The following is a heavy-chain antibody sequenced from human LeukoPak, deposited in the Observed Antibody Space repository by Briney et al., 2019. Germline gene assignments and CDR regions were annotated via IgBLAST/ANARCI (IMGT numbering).Heavy chain of an antibody. CDR3: ARDSAVKGFDY. CDR2: ISSSGSTI. D-gene: IGHD3-22*01. CDR1: GFTFRSFA. J-gene: IGHJ4*02. V-gene: IGHV3-48*03. Sequence: GGSLRLSCAASGFTFRSFAMSWVRQAPGKGLEWVSYISSSGSTIYYADSVKGRFTISRDNAKNSLYLQMNSLRAEDTAVYYCARDSAVKGFDYWGQGTLVTVSS.